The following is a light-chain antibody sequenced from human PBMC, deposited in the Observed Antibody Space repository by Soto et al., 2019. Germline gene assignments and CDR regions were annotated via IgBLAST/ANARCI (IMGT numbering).Light chain of an antibody. CDR3: QQANSFPLP. J-gene: IGKJ4*01. CDR2: TGS. CDR1: QGISSW. V-gene: IGKV1-12*01. Sequence: DVQMTQSPSSVSASVGDRVGITCRASQGISSWLAWYQQKPGRAPKLLIYTGSGLQSGVPSRFSGAGSGTDFPLTISSLQPEDVAAYYCQQANSFPLPFGGGTKVEIK.